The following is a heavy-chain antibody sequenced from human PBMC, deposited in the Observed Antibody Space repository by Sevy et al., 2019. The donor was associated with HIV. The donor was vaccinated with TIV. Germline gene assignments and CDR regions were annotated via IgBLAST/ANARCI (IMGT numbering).Heavy chain of an antibody. CDR2: ISAYNGNT. CDR1: GYTFTSYG. V-gene: IGHV1-18*01. Sequence: ASVKVSCKASGYTFTSYGIIWVRQAPGQGLEWMGWISAYNGNTNYAQRLQGRVTMTTDTSTSTAYMELTSLRSDDTAVDYCAGGPHKYYDSSGYYYPPSYWGQGTLVTVSS. D-gene: IGHD3-22*01. J-gene: IGHJ4*02. CDR3: AGGPHKYYDSSGYYYPPSY.